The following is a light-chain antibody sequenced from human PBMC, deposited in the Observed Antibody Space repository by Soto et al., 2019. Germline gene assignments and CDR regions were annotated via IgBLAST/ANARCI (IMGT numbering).Light chain of an antibody. V-gene: IGLV1-40*01. Sequence: QSVLTQPPSVSGAPGQRVTISCTGGSSNIGAGYDVHWYQQLPGTAPKLLIYGNSNRPSGVPDRFSGSKSGTSASLAITGLQAEDEADYYCQSYDSSLVRVFGTGTKLTVL. CDR1: SSNIGAGYD. J-gene: IGLJ1*01. CDR2: GNS. CDR3: QSYDSSLVRV.